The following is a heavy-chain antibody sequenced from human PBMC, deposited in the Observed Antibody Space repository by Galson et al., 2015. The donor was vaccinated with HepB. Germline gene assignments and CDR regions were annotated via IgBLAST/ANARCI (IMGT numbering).Heavy chain of an antibody. CDR2: IPRGGST. CDR3: ARDCRYSHGYHHYYYYGMDV. D-gene: IGHD5-18*01. CDR1: GFTASNNY. Sequence: SLRLSCAASGFTASNNYMSWVRQAPGTGLEWVSGIPRGGSTYYADSVKGRFTISRDNSKNTLYLQMNSLKPEDTAVYYWARDCRYSHGYHHYYYYGMDVWGQGTTVTVSS. V-gene: IGHV3-66*02. J-gene: IGHJ6*02.